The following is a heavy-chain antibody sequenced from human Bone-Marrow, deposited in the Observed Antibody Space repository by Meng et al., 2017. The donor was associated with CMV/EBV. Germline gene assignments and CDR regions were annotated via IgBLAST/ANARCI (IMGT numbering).Heavy chain of an antibody. J-gene: IGHJ5*02. CDR3: ARDITPTTYRGIVGAIEGFDP. Sequence: SETLSLTCTVSGGSISSYYWSWIRQPPGKGLEWIGYIYYSGSTNYNPSLKSRVTISVDTSKNQFSLKLSSVTAADTDVYYCARDITPTTYRGIVGAIEGFDPWGQGTLVTVSS. V-gene: IGHV4-59*01. D-gene: IGHD1-26*01. CDR2: IYYSGST. CDR1: GGSISSYY.